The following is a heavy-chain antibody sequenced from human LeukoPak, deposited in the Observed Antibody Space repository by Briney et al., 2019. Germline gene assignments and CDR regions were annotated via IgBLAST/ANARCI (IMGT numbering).Heavy chain of an antibody. V-gene: IGHV4-39*01. Sequence: PSETLSLTCTVSGGPISSSSYYWGWIRQPPGKGLEWIGSIYSGGSTYYNPSLKSRVTISVDTSKNQFSLKLSSVTAADTAVYYCASSTGSFDYWGQGTLVTVSS. CDR2: IYSGGST. CDR1: GGPISSSSYY. CDR3: ASSTGSFDY. D-gene: IGHD4-17*01. J-gene: IGHJ4*02.